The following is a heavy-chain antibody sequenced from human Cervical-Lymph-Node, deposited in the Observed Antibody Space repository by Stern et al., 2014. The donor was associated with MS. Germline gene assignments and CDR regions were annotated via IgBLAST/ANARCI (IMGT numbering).Heavy chain of an antibody. D-gene: IGHD5-18*01. CDR2: IYYSGNT. J-gene: IGHJ5*02. CDR1: GDSISGGGYY. Sequence: QVQLVQSGPGLVKPSQTLSLTCTVSGDSISGGGYYWSWIRQHPWKGLEWIGHIYYSGNTYYNPSLKSRVTMSVDTSNNQFSLRLRSVTAADTAVYYCARRATYNEWKQIWGGWFDPWGQGTLVTVSS. V-gene: IGHV4-31*03. CDR3: ARRATYNEWKQIWGGWFDP.